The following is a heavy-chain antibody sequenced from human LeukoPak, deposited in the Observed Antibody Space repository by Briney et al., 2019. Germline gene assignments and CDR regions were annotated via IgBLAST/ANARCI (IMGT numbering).Heavy chain of an antibody. D-gene: IGHD3-10*01. Sequence: GAPVKVSCKASVYTFIDYYMHCTRQAPGQGLEWMGWINPNSGGTNYAQNFQGRVTMTRDTSITTAYMELSRLTSDDTAVYYCARDGYYGSGKTVDYWGQGTLVTVYS. CDR1: VYTFIDYY. CDR3: ARDGYYGSGKTVDY. CDR2: INPNSGGT. V-gene: IGHV1-2*02. J-gene: IGHJ4*02.